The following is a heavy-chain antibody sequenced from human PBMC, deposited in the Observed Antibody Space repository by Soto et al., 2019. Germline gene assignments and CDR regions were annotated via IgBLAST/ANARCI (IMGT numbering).Heavy chain of an antibody. CDR2: IDYSGTT. D-gene: IGHD5-18*01. V-gene: IGHV4-39*01. J-gene: IGHJ5*01. CDR1: GGSISSSSYH. Sequence: KSSETLSLTCTVSGGSISSSSYHWGWIRQPPGKGPDWIGSIDYSGTTYYNASLNSRVTISADTSKNQFSLKLSSVTAADTALYYCVRRTNTAGGWFDSWGQGALVTVSS. CDR3: VRRTNTAGGWFDS.